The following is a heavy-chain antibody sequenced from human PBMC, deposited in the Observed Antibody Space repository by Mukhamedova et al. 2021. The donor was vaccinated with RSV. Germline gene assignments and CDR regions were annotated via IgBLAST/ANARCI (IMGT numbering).Heavy chain of an antibody. D-gene: IGHD3-3*01. J-gene: IGHJ4*02. V-gene: IGHV3-30-3*01. Sequence: AMYWVRQAPGKGLEWVAVISYDGSNKFYADSVEGRFTISRDNSKNTLYLQMNSLSAEDTAVYYCASLTYYDPTGVDYCGQGTLVT. CDR1: A. CDR3: ASLTYYDPTGVDY. CDR2: ISYDGSNK.